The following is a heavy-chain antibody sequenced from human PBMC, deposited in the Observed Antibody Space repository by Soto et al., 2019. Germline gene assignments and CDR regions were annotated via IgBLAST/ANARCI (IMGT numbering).Heavy chain of an antibody. V-gene: IGHV3-74*01. CDR1: GFTFSSYW. CDR2: INSDGSST. CDR3: AGLEVPPDAFDI. J-gene: IGHJ3*02. Sequence: EVQLVESGGGLVQPGGSLRLSCAASGFTFSSYWMHWVRQAPGKGLVWVSRINSDGSSTSYADSVKGRFTISRDNAKNTLYLQVNSLRAEDTAVYYCAGLEVPPDAFDIWGQGTMVTVSS.